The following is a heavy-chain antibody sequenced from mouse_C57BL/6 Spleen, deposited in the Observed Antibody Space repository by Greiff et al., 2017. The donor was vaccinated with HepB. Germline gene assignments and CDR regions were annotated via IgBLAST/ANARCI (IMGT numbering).Heavy chain of an antibody. CDR1: GYTFTSYW. CDR2: IHPNSGST. V-gene: IGHV1-64*01. CDR3: ARDYGSSLDY. J-gene: IGHJ2*01. D-gene: IGHD1-1*01. Sequence: QVQLQQPGAELVKPGASVKLSCKASGYTFTSYWMHWVKQRPGQGLEWIGMIHPNSGSTNYNEKFKSKATLTVDKSSSSAYMQLSSLTSEDSAVYYCARDYGSSLDYWGQGTTLTVSS.